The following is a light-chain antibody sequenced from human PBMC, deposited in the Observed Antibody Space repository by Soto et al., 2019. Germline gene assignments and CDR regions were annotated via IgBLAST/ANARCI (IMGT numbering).Light chain of an antibody. CDR2: DAS. CDR1: QSISNW. V-gene: IGKV1-5*01. Sequence: DIQMTQSPSTLSASVGDRVTITCRASQSISNWVAWYQQKPGKAPNLLIYDASSLESGVPSRFSGSGSGTEFTLTISSLQPDDFATYYCQQYNSNSPTFGQGTKVEIK. CDR3: QQYNSNSPT. J-gene: IGKJ1*01.